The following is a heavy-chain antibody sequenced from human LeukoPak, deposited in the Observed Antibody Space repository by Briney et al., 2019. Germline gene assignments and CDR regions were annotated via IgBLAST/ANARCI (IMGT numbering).Heavy chain of an antibody. Sequence: GGSLRLSCAASGFTFSSYWMHWVRQAPGKGLVWVSRINSDGSSTSYADSVKGRFTISRDNAKNTLYLQMNSLRAEDTAVYYCARLPAYCSSTSCYYDYWGQGTLVTVSS. J-gene: IGHJ4*02. CDR2: INSDGSST. D-gene: IGHD2-2*01. CDR1: GFTFSSYW. V-gene: IGHV3-74*01. CDR3: ARLPAYCSSTSCYYDY.